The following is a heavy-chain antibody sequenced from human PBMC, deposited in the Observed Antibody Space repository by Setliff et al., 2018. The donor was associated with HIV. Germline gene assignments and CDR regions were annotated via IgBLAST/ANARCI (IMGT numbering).Heavy chain of an antibody. J-gene: IGHJ6*02. D-gene: IGHD5-18*01. Sequence: PSETLSLTCSVSGGSISRVGYYWSGIRQHPGKGLEWIGYIAYSGSTYYNPSLMSRVSISPDTSKNQFSLKLTSVTAADTAVYYCARVGSVIQVTLFGMDVWGQGTTVTVSS. CDR3: ARVGSVIQVTLFGMDV. CDR1: GGSISRVGYY. CDR2: IAYSGST. V-gene: IGHV4-31*03.